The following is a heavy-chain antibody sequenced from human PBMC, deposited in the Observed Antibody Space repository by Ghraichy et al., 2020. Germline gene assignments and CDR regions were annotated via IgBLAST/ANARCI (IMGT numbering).Heavy chain of an antibody. V-gene: IGHV3-49*03. D-gene: IGHD6-19*01. CDR2: IRSKTYGGTT. CDR1: GFTFGDFG. Sequence: GGSLRLSCEGSGFTFGDFGFNWIRQAPGEGLQWLGYIRSKTYGGTTQYAPSVKGRFTISRDDAKNIAYLEMNGLKTDDTAMYYCTRLRFPTGYTSGLWGQGTLVTVSS. J-gene: IGHJ1*01. CDR3: TRLRFPTGYTSGL.